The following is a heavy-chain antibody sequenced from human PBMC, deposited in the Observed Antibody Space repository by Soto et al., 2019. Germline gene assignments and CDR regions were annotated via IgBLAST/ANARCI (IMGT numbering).Heavy chain of an antibody. CDR1: GFTFSSCA. V-gene: IGHV3-23*01. D-gene: IGHD4-4*01. Sequence: PGGSLRLSCAASGFTFSSCAMSWVRQAPGKGLEWVSAISGSGGSTYYADSVKGRFTISRDNSKNTLYLQMNSLRAEDTAVYYCAKDLDPSTVTTGAFDIWGQGTMVTVSS. CDR3: AKDLDPSTVTTGAFDI. J-gene: IGHJ3*02. CDR2: ISGSGGST.